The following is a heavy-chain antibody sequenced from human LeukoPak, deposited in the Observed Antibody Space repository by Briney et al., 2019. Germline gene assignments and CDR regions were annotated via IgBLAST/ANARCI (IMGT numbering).Heavy chain of an antibody. J-gene: IGHJ4*02. Sequence: GGSLRLSCAASGFAFSSYWMSWVRQAPGKWLEWVANIKQDGSEKYYVDSVKGRFTISRDNAKNSLYLQMNSLRAEDTAIYYCARGPSSAWSLGYWGQGTLVTVSS. CDR1: GFAFSSYW. CDR3: ARGPSSAWSLGY. CDR2: IKQDGSEK. D-gene: IGHD6-19*01. V-gene: IGHV3-7*01.